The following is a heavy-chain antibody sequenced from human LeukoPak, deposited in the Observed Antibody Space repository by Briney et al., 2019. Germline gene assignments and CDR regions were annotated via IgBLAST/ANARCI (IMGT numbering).Heavy chain of an antibody. D-gene: IGHD3-22*01. V-gene: IGHV4-39*01. J-gene: IGHJ4*02. Sequence: SETLSLTCAVYGGSFSGYYWGWIRQPPGKGLEWIGSVYYTGSTYYNPSLKSRVTISVDTSNNQFSLKLTSLSAADTAVYYCASLPHIWGYYDSSGAIDYWGQGTLVTVSS. CDR2: VYYTGST. CDR1: GGSFSGYY. CDR3: ASLPHIWGYYDSSGAIDY.